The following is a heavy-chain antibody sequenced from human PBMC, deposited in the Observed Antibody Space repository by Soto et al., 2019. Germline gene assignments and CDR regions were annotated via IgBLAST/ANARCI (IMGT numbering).Heavy chain of an antibody. Sequence: EVQLVESGGGLVQPGGSLRLSCAASGFTFSDHHMDWVRQAPGKGLEWVGRARNKAHSYTTAYAASVKGRFTISRDDSNNSLSLQMNSLTTEATAVYFCARLMGTSFDLWGQGTLVTVSS. V-gene: IGHV3-72*01. D-gene: IGHD2-8*01. J-gene: IGHJ4*02. CDR1: GFTFSDHH. CDR3: ARLMGTSFDL. CDR2: ARNKAHSYTT.